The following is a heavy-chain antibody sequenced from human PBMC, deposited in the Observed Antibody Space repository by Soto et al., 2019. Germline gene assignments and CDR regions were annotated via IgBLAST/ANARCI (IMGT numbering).Heavy chain of an antibody. CDR3: AREGTHYYDSSGYLDAFDI. Sequence: GGSLRLSCAASGFTFSSYGMHWVRQAPGKGLEWVAVIWYDGSNKYYADSVKGRFTISRDNSKNTLYLQMNSLRAEDTAVYYCAREGTHYYDSSGYLDAFDIWGQGTMVTVSS. D-gene: IGHD3-22*01. J-gene: IGHJ3*02. V-gene: IGHV3-33*01. CDR1: GFTFSSYG. CDR2: IWYDGSNK.